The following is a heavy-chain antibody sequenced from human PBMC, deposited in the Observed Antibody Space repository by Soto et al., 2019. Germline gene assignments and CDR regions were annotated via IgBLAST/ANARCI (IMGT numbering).Heavy chain of an antibody. D-gene: IGHD6-6*01. J-gene: IGHJ5*02. V-gene: IGHV1-46*01. CDR1: GYTFTSYY. CDR2: INPSGGST. Sequence: QVQLVQSGAEVKKPGASVKVSCKASGYTFTSYYMHWVRQAPGQELEWMGIINPSGGSTSYAQKFQGRVTMTRDTSTSTVYMELSSLRSEDTAVYYCARDENSSSSRGRGAFDPWGQGTLVTVSS. CDR3: ARDENSSSSRGRGAFDP.